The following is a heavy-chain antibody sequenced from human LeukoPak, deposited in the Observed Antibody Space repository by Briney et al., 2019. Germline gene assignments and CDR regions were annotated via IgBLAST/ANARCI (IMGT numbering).Heavy chain of an antibody. V-gene: IGHV3-48*03. CDR1: GFTFSSYE. CDR3: ARLDYGGYRGAFDI. CDR2: ISSSGSTI. Sequence: GGSLRLSCAASGFTFSSYEMNWVRQAPGKGLEWVSYISSSGSTIYYADSVKGRFTISRDNAKNSLYLQMNSLRAEDTAVYYCARLDYGGYRGAFDIWGQGTMVTVSS. J-gene: IGHJ3*02. D-gene: IGHD4-17*01.